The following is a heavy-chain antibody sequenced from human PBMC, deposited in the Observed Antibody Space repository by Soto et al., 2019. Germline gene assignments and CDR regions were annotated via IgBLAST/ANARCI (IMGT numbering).Heavy chain of an antibody. CDR1: GGSISSYY. V-gene: IGHV4-59*01. CDR3: ARQDCSSTSCYVDY. D-gene: IGHD2-2*01. Sequence: QVQLQESGPGLVKPSETLSLTCTVSGGSISSYYWSWIRQPPGKGLEWIGYIYYSGSTNYNPSLKSRVTMSVDMSKNQFSLKLSSVIAADTAVYYSARQDCSSTSCYVDYWGQGTLVTVSS. CDR2: IYYSGST. J-gene: IGHJ4*02.